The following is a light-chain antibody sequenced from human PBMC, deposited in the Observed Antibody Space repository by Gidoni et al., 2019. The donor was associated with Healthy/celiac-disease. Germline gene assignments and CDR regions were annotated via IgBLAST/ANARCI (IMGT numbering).Light chain of an antibody. CDR3: QQYGSSPYT. Sequence: EIVLTQSPGTLSLSPGERATLSCRASRRVSSSYVAWYQQKPGQAPRLLIYGASSRATGIPDRFSGSGSGTDFTLTISRLEPEDFAVYYCQQYGSSPYTFGQGTKLEIK. CDR2: GAS. V-gene: IGKV3-20*01. CDR1: RRVSSSY. J-gene: IGKJ2*01.